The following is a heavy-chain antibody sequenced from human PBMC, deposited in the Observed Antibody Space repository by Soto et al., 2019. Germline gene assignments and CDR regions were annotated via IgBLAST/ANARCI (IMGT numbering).Heavy chain of an antibody. CDR1: GFTFSSYA. CDR3: ARDGTNYGDYGSDN. CDR2: ISGSGGRT. V-gene: IGHV3-23*01. J-gene: IGHJ4*02. Sequence: EVQLLESGGGLIQPGGSLRLSCAASGFTFSSYAMSWVRQAPGKGLEWVSAISGSGGRTYYADSVKGRFTISRDNSRNAVYLQMNSLRAEDTAVYYCARDGTNYGDYGSDNWGQGTLVIVSS. D-gene: IGHD4-17*01.